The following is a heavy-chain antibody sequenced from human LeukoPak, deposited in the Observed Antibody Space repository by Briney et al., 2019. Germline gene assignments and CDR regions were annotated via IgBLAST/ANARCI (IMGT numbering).Heavy chain of an antibody. CDR1: GGPISSYY. V-gene: IGHV4-59*01. D-gene: IGHD4/OR15-4a*01. J-gene: IGHJ5*02. Sequence: SETLSLTCTVSGGPISSYYWSWIRQPPGKGLEWIGYIYYSGSTNYNPSLKSRVTISVDTSKKQISLKLSSVTAADTAVYYCARYDYGRYNWFDPWGQGTLVTVSS. CDR2: IYYSGST. CDR3: ARYDYGRYNWFDP.